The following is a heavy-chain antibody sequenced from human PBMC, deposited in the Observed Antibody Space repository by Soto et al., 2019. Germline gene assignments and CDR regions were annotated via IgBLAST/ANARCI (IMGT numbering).Heavy chain of an antibody. CDR3: ARLTTVTNWFDP. CDR2: IYYSGST. V-gene: IGHV4-59*08. D-gene: IGHD4-17*01. J-gene: IGHJ5*02. CDR1: GGSISSYY. Sequence: TLSLTCTDSGGSISSYYWSWIRQPPGKGLEWIGYIYYSGSTNCNPSLKSRVTISVDTSKNQFSLKLSSVTAADTAVYYCARLTTVTNWFDPWGQGTLVTVSS.